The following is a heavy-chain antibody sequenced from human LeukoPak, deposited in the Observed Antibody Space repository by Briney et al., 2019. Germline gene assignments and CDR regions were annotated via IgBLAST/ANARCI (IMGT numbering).Heavy chain of an antibody. CDR2: IYYSGST. Sequence: SETLSLTCTVSGGSISSYYWSWIRQPPGKGLEWIGYIYYSGSTNYNPSLKSRVTISVDTSKNQFSLKLSSVTAADTAVYYCASLGYCSSTSCPSYWYFDLWGRGTLVTVFS. CDR3: ASLGYCSSTSCPSYWYFDL. CDR1: GGSISSYY. D-gene: IGHD2-2*01. J-gene: IGHJ2*01. V-gene: IGHV4-59*01.